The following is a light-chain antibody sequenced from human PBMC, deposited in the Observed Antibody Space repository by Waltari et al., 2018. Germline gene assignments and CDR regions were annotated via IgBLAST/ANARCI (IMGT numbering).Light chain of an antibody. V-gene: IGLV2-11*01. CDR3: CSYAGSYTDVV. Sequence: QSALPQPRSVSGSPGQSVTISCTGISRDVGGYNYVPWYQQHQGKAPKRMIYDVRKRPSGVPDRFSGSKSGNTASLTISGLQAEDETDYYCCSYAGSYTDVVFGGGTKLTVL. CDR2: DVR. J-gene: IGLJ2*01. CDR1: SRDVGGYNY.